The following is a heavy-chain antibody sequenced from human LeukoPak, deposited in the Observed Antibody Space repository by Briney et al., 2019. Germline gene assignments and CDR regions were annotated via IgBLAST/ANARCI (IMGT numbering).Heavy chain of an antibody. J-gene: IGHJ4*02. Sequence: GGSLRLSCAVSGFTFRSYWMSWLRQAPGKGLECVASISQDGTKQYYVDSVRGRFTIFRDDAKNSVYLQMNNLRVQDTAVYYCVRRNLFDYWGQGTLVTVSS. CDR2: ISQDGTKQ. V-gene: IGHV3-7*03. CDR3: VRRNLFDY. CDR1: GFTFRSYW.